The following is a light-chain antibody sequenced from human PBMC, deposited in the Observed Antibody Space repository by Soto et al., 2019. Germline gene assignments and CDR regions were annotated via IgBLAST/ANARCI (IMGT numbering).Light chain of an antibody. CDR3: QQYGSSPPWT. Sequence: IVLTQSPATLSFSPWQRSTLSFRSSQSVSSYLAWYQQKPGQAPRLLIYGASSRATGIPDRFSGSGSGTDFTLTISRLEPEDFAVYYCQQYGSSPPWTFGQGTKVDNK. V-gene: IGKV3-20*01. CDR1: QSVSSY. CDR2: GAS. J-gene: IGKJ1*01.